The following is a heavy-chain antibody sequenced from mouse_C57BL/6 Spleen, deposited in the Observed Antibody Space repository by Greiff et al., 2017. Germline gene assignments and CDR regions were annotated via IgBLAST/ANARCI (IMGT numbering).Heavy chain of an antibody. CDR3: AKGVYDGYYLDY. D-gene: IGHD2-3*01. V-gene: IGHV1-61*01. CDR2: IYPSDSET. J-gene: IGHJ2*01. Sequence: QVQLQQPGAELVRPGSSVKLSCKASGYTFTSYWMDWVKQRPGQGLEWIGNIYPSDSETHYNQKFKDKATLTVDKSSSTAYMQLSSLTSEDSAVYYCAKGVYDGYYLDYWGQGTTLTVSS. CDR1: GYTFTSYW.